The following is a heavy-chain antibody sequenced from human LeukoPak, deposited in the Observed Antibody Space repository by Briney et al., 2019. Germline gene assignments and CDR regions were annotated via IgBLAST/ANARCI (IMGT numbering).Heavy chain of an antibody. Sequence: SETLSLTCTVSGGSISGFYWNWIRQSPGKGLEWIGHLYDSGATTYNPSLKSRVTTSVDMSKNQFSLMLSSVTAADTAVYFCARQNSYGTYYGLDVWGQGTTVTVSS. CDR2: LYDSGAT. CDR1: GGSISGFY. J-gene: IGHJ6*02. CDR3: ARQNSYGTYYGLDV. D-gene: IGHD5-18*01. V-gene: IGHV4-59*08.